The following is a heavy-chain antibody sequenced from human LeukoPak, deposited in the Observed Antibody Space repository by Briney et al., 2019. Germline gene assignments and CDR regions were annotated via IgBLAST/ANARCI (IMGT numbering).Heavy chain of an antibody. CDR3: VREGSGSTHYMDV. V-gene: IGHV3-53*01. J-gene: IGHJ6*03. Sequence: GGSLRLSCVASGFNVNNNYMNWVRQAPGKGLEWVSVIYSGGVTYYADSVKGRSAISRDDAKNSLSLQMDSLRGEDTAVYYCVREGSGSTHYMDVWGKGTTVTVSS. CDR1: GFNVNNNY. CDR2: IYSGGVT. D-gene: IGHD3-10*01.